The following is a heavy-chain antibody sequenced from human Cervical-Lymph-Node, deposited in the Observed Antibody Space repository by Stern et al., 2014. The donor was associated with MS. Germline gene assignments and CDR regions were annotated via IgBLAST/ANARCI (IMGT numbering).Heavy chain of an antibody. CDR3: AREYNWNDRYYGMDV. J-gene: IGHJ6*02. CDR1: GGIFSNYA. Sequence: QVQLVQSGAEVKKPGSSVKVSCKASGGIFSNYAISWVRQAPGQGLEWMGGISPLFGTSNDAQKFQGRVAITADEATTTAYMELISLRSEDTAVYYCAREYNWNDRYYGMDVWGQGTTVTVSS. V-gene: IGHV1-69*01. D-gene: IGHD1-20*01. CDR2: ISPLFGTS.